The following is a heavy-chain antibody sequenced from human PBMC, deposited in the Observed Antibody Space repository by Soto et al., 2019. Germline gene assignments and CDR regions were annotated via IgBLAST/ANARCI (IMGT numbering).Heavy chain of an antibody. Sequence: GGSLRLSCTASGFTFGDYAMSWFRQAPGKGLEWVGFIRSKAYGGTTEYAASVKGRFTISRDDSKSIAYLQMNSLKTGDTAVYYCTRDRVVYLGVVVPAAMSDPDKKRDYYYYYMDVWGKGTTVTVSS. CDR3: TRDRVVYLGVVVPAAMSDPDKKRDYYYYYMDV. J-gene: IGHJ6*03. V-gene: IGHV3-49*03. CDR1: GFTFGDYA. CDR2: IRSKAYGGTT. D-gene: IGHD2-2*01.